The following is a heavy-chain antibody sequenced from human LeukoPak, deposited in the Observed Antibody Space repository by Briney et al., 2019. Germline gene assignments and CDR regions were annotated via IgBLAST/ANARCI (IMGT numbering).Heavy chain of an antibody. CDR3: ARDGLVVAATPHRPGYYYYYGMDV. J-gene: IGHJ6*02. D-gene: IGHD2-15*01. Sequence: ASVKVSCKASGYTFTSYDINWVRQATGQGLEWMGWMNPNSGNTGYAQKFQGRVTMTRNTSISTAYMELSSLRSEDTAVYYCARDGLVVAATPHRPGYYYYYGMDVWGQGTTVTVSS. CDR2: MNPNSGNT. V-gene: IGHV1-8*01. CDR1: GYTFTSYD.